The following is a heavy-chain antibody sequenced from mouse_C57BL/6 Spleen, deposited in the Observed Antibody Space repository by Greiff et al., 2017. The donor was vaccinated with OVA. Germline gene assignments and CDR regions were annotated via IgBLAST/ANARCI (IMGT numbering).Heavy chain of an antibody. J-gene: IGHJ2*01. CDR2: IDPSDSYT. CDR3: ARGRLRLDY. D-gene: IGHD2-2*01. V-gene: IGHV1-69*01. CDR1: GYTFTSYW. Sequence: QLQQPGAELVMPGASVKLSCKASGYTFTSYWMHWVKQRPGQGLVWIGEIDPSDSYTNYNQKFKGKSTLTVDKSSSTAYMQLSSLTSEDSAVYYCARGRLRLDYWGQGTTLTVSS.